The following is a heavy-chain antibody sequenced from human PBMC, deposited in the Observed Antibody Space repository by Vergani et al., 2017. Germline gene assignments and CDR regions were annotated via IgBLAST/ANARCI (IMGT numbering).Heavy chain of an antibody. CDR3: AGGATVVRAAFDI. CDR1: GGSISSSSYY. CDR2: IYYSGST. Sequence: QLQLQESGPGLVKPSETLSLTCTVSGGSISSSSYYWGWIRQPPGKGLEWIGSIYYSGSTYYNPSLKSRVTISVDTSKNQFSLRLRSVTAADTAVYYCAGGATVVRAAFDIWGQGTMVTVSS. V-gene: IGHV4-39*01. D-gene: IGHD4-23*01. J-gene: IGHJ3*02.